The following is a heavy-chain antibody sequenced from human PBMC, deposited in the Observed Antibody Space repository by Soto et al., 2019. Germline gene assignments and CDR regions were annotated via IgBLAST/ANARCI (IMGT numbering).Heavy chain of an antibody. D-gene: IGHD3-10*01. V-gene: IGHV3-23*01. CDR1: GFTFSSYA. CDR3: AKAVLPMVRGVNHLYYCYGMDV. J-gene: IGHJ6*02. CDR2: ISGSGGST. Sequence: GGSLRRSCAASGFTFSSYAMSWVRQAPGKGLEWVSAISGSGGSTYYADSVKGRFTISRDNSKNTLYLQMNSLRAEDTAVYYCAKAVLPMVRGVNHLYYCYGMDVWGQGTTVTVSS.